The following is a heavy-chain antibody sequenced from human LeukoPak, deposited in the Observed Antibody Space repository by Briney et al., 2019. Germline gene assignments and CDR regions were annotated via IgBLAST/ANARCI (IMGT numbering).Heavy chain of an antibody. J-gene: IGHJ5*02. Sequence: SETLSLTCTVSGGSISSSSYYWGWIRQPPGQGLEWIGSIYYSGSTYYNPSLKSPVTISVDTSKNQFSLKLSSVTAADTAVYYCARDWTTVTTTRFDPWGQGTLVTVSS. CDR1: GGSISSSSYY. D-gene: IGHD4-17*01. CDR3: ARDWTTVTTTRFDP. CDR2: IYYSGST. V-gene: IGHV4-39*07.